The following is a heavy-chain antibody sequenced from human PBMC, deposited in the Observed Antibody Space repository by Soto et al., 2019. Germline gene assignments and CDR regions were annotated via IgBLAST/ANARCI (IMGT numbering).Heavy chain of an antibody. Sequence: ASVKVSCKASGYTFTIYDINWGQQATGQGLKGMGWMNPNSGNTGYAQKFQGRVTMTRNTSISTAYMELSSLRSEDTAVYYCARGGRRITIFGVVPYYYMDVWGKGTTVTVSS. CDR1: GYTFTIYD. CDR2: MNPNSGNT. J-gene: IGHJ6*03. D-gene: IGHD3-3*01. V-gene: IGHV1-8*01. CDR3: ARGGRRITIFGVVPYYYMDV.